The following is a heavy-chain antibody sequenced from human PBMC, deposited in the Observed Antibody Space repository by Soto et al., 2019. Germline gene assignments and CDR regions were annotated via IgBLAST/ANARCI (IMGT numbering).Heavy chain of an antibody. D-gene: IGHD5-18*01. CDR3: ARDLQLWEFDY. Sequence: SETLSLTCSVSGDSISSADYFWTWIRQHPGKGLEWIGYIYYSGSTNYNPSLKSRVTISVDTSKNQFSLKLSSVTAADTAVYYCARDLQLWEFDYWGQGTLVTVS. J-gene: IGHJ4*02. CDR2: IYYSGST. CDR1: GDSISSADYF. V-gene: IGHV4-61*08.